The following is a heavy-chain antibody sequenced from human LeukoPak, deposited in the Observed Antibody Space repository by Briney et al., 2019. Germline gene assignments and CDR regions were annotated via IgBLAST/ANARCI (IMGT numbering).Heavy chain of an antibody. V-gene: IGHV3-30-3*01. D-gene: IGHD3-22*01. CDR3: ARAPDSSGYYYQFDY. CDR1: GFMFSQYA. J-gene: IGHJ4*02. CDR2: ISYGGNNQ. Sequence: GGSLRLSCGASGFMFSQYAMNWVRQAPGQGLEGVAIISYGGNNQNYAESVKGRFTISRDNAKNTVYLQMNSLRPEDTAVYYCARAPDSSGYYYQFDYWGQGTLVTVPS.